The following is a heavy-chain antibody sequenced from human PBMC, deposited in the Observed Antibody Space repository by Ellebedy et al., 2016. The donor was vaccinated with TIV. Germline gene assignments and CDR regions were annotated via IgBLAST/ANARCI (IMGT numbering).Heavy chain of an antibody. V-gene: IGHV3-23*01. Sequence: GESLKISXAASGFPFSSYAMSWVRQPPGKGLEWVSSISDSGGNTYYADFVRGRFTFSRDNSKNTLYLQMNSLRAEDTAVYYCAKGWLGAGAGTDFDYWGRGTLVTVSS. CDR2: ISDSGGNT. D-gene: IGHD6-13*01. CDR1: GFPFSSYA. CDR3: AKGWLGAGAGTDFDY. J-gene: IGHJ4*02.